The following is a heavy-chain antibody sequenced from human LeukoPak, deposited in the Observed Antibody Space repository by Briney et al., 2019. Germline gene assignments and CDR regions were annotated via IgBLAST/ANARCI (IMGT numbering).Heavy chain of an antibody. V-gene: IGHV3-48*01. CDR2: ISTSTTTI. Sequence: GGSLRLSCEASGFTFSSYSMNWVRQAPGKGLEWISYISTSTTTIYYANSVKGRFTISRDNAKKSLYLQMNSLRAEDTAVYYCAKLRGGTTRNSYDYWGQGTLVTVSS. CDR1: GFTFSSYS. CDR3: AKLRGGTTRNSYDY. J-gene: IGHJ4*02. D-gene: IGHD1-7*01.